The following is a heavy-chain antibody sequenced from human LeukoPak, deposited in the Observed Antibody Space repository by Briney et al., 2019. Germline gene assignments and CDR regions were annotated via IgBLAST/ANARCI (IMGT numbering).Heavy chain of an antibody. J-gene: IGHJ5*02. CDR2: INPNSGGT. CDR3: ARSTTDYYIWSGYNWFDP. D-gene: IGHD3-3*01. V-gene: IGHV1-2*02. CDR1: GYTFTGYY. Sequence: GASVKVSCKASGYTFTGYYMHWVRQAPGQGLEWMGWINPNSGGTNYAQKFKGRVTMTRDTSISTAYTELSRLRSDDTAVYYSARSTTDYYIWSGYNWFDPWGQGTLVTVSS.